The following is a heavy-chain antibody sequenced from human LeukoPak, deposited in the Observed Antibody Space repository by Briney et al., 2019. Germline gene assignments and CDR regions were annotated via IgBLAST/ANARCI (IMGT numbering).Heavy chain of an antibody. CDR2: IYYSGST. Sequence: SETLSLTCTVSGDSINSLDLWSWVRQPPGKGLEWIGYIYYSGSTNYNPSLKSRVTISVDTSKNQFSLKLSSVTAADTAVYYCARDIAAAGTISGFDPWGQGTLVTVSS. J-gene: IGHJ5*02. V-gene: IGHV4-59*11. CDR3: ARDIAAAGTISGFDP. CDR1: GDSINSLDL. D-gene: IGHD6-13*01.